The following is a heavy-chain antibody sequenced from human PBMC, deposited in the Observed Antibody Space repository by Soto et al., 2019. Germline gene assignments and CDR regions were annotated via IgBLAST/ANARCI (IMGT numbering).Heavy chain of an antibody. CDR1: GFTFSIYG. CDR3: AKPYSGNYPRPFDY. Sequence: QVQLVESGGGVVQPGTSLRLSCAASGFTFSIYGMHWVRQAPGKGLEWVAAISYHGSNKYYADSVKGRFTISRDNSKKTLYLQMDSPRAEDTAVYYCAKPYSGNYPRPFDYWGQGTLVTVSS. CDR2: ISYHGSNK. D-gene: IGHD1-26*01. V-gene: IGHV3-30*18. J-gene: IGHJ4*02.